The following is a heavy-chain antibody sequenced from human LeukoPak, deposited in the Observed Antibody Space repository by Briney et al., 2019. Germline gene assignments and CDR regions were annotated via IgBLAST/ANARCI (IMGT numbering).Heavy chain of an antibody. V-gene: IGHV1-69*04. CDR1: GGTFSSYA. CDR2: IIPILGIA. J-gene: IGHJ4*02. D-gene: IGHD3-22*01. CDR3: ASLTYYYDSSGYSPPDY. Sequence: SVKVSCKASGGTFSSYAISWVRQAPGQGLEWMGRIIPILGIANYAQKFQGRVTITADKSTSTAYMELSSLRSEDTAVYYCASLTYYYDSSGYSPPDYWGQGTLVTVSS.